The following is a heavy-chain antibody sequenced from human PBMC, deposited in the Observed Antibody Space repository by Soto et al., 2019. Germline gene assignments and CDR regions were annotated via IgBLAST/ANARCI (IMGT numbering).Heavy chain of an antibody. Sequence: GGSLRLSYAASGFTFSSYAMHWVRQAPGKGLEWVAVISYDGSNKYYADSVKGRFTISRDNSKNTLYLQMNSLRAEDTAVYYCASDNWNSFDYWGQGTLVTVSS. D-gene: IGHD1-7*01. CDR3: ASDNWNSFDY. CDR2: ISYDGSNK. J-gene: IGHJ4*02. V-gene: IGHV3-30-3*01. CDR1: GFTFSSYA.